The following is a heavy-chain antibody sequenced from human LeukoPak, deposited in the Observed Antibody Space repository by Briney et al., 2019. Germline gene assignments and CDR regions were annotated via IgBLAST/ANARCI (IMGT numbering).Heavy chain of an antibody. D-gene: IGHD1-26*01. J-gene: IGHJ4*02. CDR1: GFTFDNYG. CDR2: ISGSGGST. V-gene: IGHV3-23*01. CDR3: ARHYGSGSYYPSY. Sequence: GGSLRLSCAASGFTFDNYGINWVRQAPGKGLEWVSAISGSGGSTYYADSVKGRFTISRDNSKNTLYLQMNSLRAEDTAVYYCARHYGSGSYYPSYWGQGTLVTVSS.